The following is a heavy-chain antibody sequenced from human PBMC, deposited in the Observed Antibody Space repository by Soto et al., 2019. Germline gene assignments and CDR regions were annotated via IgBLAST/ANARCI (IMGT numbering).Heavy chain of an antibody. Sequence: QVQLQQWGAGLLKPSETLSLTCAVYGGSFSGYYWSWIRQPPGKGLEWIGEINHSGSTNYNPSLKSRVTISRDTSKNQFSLKLSSVTAADTAVYYCARAPITRTTDYYYMDVWGKGTTVTVSS. D-gene: IGHD1-20*01. CDR3: ARAPITRTTDYYYMDV. J-gene: IGHJ6*03. CDR1: GGSFSGYY. V-gene: IGHV4-34*01. CDR2: INHSGST.